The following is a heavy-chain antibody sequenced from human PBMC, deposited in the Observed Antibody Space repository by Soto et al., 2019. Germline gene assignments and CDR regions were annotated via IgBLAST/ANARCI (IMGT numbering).Heavy chain of an antibody. D-gene: IGHD2-15*01. CDR1: GGSFSGYY. V-gene: IGHV4-34*01. CDR2: INHSGST. J-gene: IGHJ5*02. Sequence: SETLSLTCAVYGGSFSGYYWSWIRQPPGKGLEWIGEINHSGSTNYNPSLKSRVTISVDTSKNQFSLKLTSVTAADTAVYYCARDPLGDCSGGSSYSQGFDPWGQGTLVTVSS. CDR3: ARDPLGDCSGGSSYSQGFDP.